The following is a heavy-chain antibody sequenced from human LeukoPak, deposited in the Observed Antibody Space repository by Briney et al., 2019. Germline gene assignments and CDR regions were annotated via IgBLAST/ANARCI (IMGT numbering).Heavy chain of an antibody. V-gene: IGHV3-30*03. J-gene: IGHJ4*02. CDR2: ISYDGSNK. D-gene: IGHD3-22*01. CDR1: GFTFSSYG. Sequence: GGSLRLSCAASGFTFSSYGMHWVRQAPGKGLEWVAVISYDGSNKYYADSVKGRFTISRDNSKNTLFLQMTSLRDEDTAVYYCARDRSSGYYGNSDYWGQGTLVTVSS. CDR3: ARDRSSGYYGNSDY.